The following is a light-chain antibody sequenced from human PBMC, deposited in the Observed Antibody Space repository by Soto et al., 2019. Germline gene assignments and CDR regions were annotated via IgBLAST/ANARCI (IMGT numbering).Light chain of an antibody. CDR3: QQSYSTPPT. Sequence: DIQMTQSPPSLSASVGDRVIITCRASQSISSYLNWYQQKPGKAPKLLIYTASSLQSGVPSRFSGSGSGTDFTLTISTLQPEDSSTYFCQQSYSTPPTFGGGTKVEIK. CDR2: TAS. CDR1: QSISSY. V-gene: IGKV1-39*01. J-gene: IGKJ4*01.